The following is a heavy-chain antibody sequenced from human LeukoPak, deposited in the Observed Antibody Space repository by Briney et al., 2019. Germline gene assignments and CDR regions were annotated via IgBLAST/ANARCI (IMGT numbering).Heavy chain of an antibody. Sequence: PGGSLRLSCAAPGFSFSSYAMHWVRQAPGKGLEWVAVISYDGSNKYYADSVKGRFTISRDNSKNTLYLQMNSLRAEDTAVYYCARDNGSGSYTIGAFDIWGQGTMVTVSS. CDR1: GFSFSSYA. CDR2: ISYDGSNK. J-gene: IGHJ3*02. V-gene: IGHV3-30*04. D-gene: IGHD1-26*01. CDR3: ARDNGSGSYTIGAFDI.